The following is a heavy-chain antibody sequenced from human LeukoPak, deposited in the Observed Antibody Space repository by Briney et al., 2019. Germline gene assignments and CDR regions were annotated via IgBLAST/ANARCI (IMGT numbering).Heavy chain of an antibody. D-gene: IGHD2-2*01. CDR1: GFTFSSYA. CDR2: ISSNGGST. Sequence: GGSLRLSCSASGFTFSSYAMHWVRQAPGKGLEYASAISSNGGSTYYADSVKGRFTISRDNSKNTLYLQMSSLRAEDTAVYYCVKDLDVVVPAAYDYWGQGTLVTVSS. CDR3: VKDLDVVVPAAYDY. V-gene: IGHV3-64D*06. J-gene: IGHJ4*02.